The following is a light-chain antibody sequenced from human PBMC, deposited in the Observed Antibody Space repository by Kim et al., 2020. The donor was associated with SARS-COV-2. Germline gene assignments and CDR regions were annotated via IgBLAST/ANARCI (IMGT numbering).Light chain of an antibody. CDR2: AAS. CDR3: QQFNSYPFT. CDR1: QGISSY. Sequence: IQLTQSPSSLSASVGDRVTITCRASQGISSYLAWYQQRPGEAPKLLINAASNLQSGVPSRFSGSGSGTDFTLTISSLQPEDFTTYYCQQFNSYPFTFGQGTKLEI. J-gene: IGKJ2*01. V-gene: IGKV1-9*01.